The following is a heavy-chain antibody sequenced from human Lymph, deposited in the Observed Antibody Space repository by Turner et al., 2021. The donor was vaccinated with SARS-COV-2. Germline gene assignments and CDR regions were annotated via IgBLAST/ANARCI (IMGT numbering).Heavy chain of an antibody. D-gene: IGHD1-26*01. CDR1: GFTFSRYA. CDR2: ISYDGSNK. Sequence: QVQLVESGGGVVQPGRSLRLSCAASGFTFSRYAMHWVRQAPGKGLEWVAVISYDGSNKYYAESVKGRFTISRDNSKNTLYLQMNSLRPEDTAVYYCARPSSGSYFSPFDYWGQGTLVTVSS. CDR3: ARPSSGSYFSPFDY. V-gene: IGHV3-30-3*01. J-gene: IGHJ4*02.